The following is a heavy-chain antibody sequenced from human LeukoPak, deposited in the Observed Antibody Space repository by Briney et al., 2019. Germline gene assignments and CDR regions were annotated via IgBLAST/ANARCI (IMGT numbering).Heavy chain of an antibody. J-gene: IGHJ4*02. CDR3: AKIGMDYIVVVVAATMGGFDY. CDR1: GFTFSSYA. D-gene: IGHD2-15*01. V-gene: IGHV3-23*01. CDR2: ISGSGGST. Sequence: PGGSLRLSCAASGFTFSSYAMSWVRQAPGKGLEWVSAISGSGGSTYYADSVKGRLTIPRDNSKNTLYLQMNSLRAEDTAVYYCAKIGMDYIVVVVAATMGGFDYWGQGTLVTVSS.